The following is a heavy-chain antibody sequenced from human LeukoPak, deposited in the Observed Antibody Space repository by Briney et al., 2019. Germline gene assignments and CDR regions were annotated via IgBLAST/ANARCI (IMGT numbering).Heavy chain of an antibody. CDR3: ARERPYTVVVPAAKDYYYGMDV. Sequence: ASVKVSCKASGYTFTSYGISWVRQAPGQGLEWMGWISAYNGNTNYAQKLQGRVTMTTDTSTSTAYMELRSLRSDDTAVYCCARERPYTVVVPAAKDYYYGMDVWGQGTTVTVSS. CDR2: ISAYNGNT. V-gene: IGHV1-18*01. D-gene: IGHD2-2*01. CDR1: GYTFTSYG. J-gene: IGHJ6*02.